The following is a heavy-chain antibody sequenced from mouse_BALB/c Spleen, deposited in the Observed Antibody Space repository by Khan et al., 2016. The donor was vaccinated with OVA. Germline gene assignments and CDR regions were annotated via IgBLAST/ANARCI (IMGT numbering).Heavy chain of an antibody. Sequence: EVELVESGAELVKPGATVKFSSPASGSNFKDTYMHWLKQWPEQGLEWIGRIDPPNGNTKYNPKFQGKATIPADTSSNTAYLQLSSLTSEDTAVYYCARMARKWGQGTTLTVSS. CDR3: ARMARK. J-gene: IGHJ2*01. V-gene: IGHV14-3*02. CDR2: IDPPNGNT. CDR1: GSNFKDTY.